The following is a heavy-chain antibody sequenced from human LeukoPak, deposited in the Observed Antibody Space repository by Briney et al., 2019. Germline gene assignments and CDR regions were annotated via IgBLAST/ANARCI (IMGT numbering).Heavy chain of an antibody. Sequence: SETLSLTCTVSGGSISTSTHYWGWIRQPPGKGLEWIGYIYYSGSTNYNPSLKSRVTISVDTSKNQFSLKLSSVTAADTAVYYCARGYDILTGSYYFDYWGQGTLVTVSS. CDR2: IYYSGST. CDR3: ARGYDILTGSYYFDY. CDR1: GGSISTSTHY. V-gene: IGHV4-61*05. J-gene: IGHJ4*02. D-gene: IGHD3-9*01.